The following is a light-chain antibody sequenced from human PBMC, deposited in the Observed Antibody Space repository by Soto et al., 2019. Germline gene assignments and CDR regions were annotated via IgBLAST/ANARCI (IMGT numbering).Light chain of an antibody. V-gene: IGKV3-20*01. CDR3: QQCGSSPQT. CDR1: QSITSNY. J-gene: IGKJ1*01. CDR2: GVS. Sequence: EIVLTQSPGTLSLSPGERATLSCRASQSITSNYLAWYQQKPGQAPRLLIYGVSSRATGIPDRFSGSGSGTDFTLTISRLEPEDFAVYYCQQCGSSPQTFGQGTKVEIK.